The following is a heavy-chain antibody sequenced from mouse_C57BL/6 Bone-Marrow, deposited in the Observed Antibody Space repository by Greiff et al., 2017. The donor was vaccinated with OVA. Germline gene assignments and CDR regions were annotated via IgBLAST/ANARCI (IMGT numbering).Heavy chain of an antibody. D-gene: IGHD1-1*01. CDR1: GFSLSTSGMG. Sequence: QVTLKVSGPGILQSSQTLSLTCSFSGFSLSTSGMGVSWIRQPSGKGLEWLAHIYWDDDKRYNPSLKSRLTISKDTSRNQSFLKITSVDTADTATDYCARGYYGSRGDWYFDVWGTGTTVTVSS. V-gene: IGHV8-12*01. CDR2: IYWDDDK. CDR3: ARGYYGSRGDWYFDV. J-gene: IGHJ1*03.